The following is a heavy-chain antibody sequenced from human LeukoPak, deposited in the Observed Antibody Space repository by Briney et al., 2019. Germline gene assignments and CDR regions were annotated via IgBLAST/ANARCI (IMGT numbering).Heavy chain of an antibody. D-gene: IGHD4-11*01. Sequence: GASVKVSCKASGYTFTSYGISWVRQAPGQGLEWMGWISAYNGNTNYAQKLQGRVTMTTDTSTSTAYMELRSLRSDDTAVYYCARVAVTTTSYQYYGMDVWGQGTTVTVSS. V-gene: IGHV1-18*01. CDR1: GYTFTSYG. J-gene: IGHJ6*02. CDR2: ISAYNGNT. CDR3: ARVAVTTTSYQYYGMDV.